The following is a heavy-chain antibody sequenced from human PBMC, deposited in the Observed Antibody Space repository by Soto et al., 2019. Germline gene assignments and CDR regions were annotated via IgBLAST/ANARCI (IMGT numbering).Heavy chain of an antibody. CDR3: ASDLPALNWFDP. V-gene: IGHV3-48*02. J-gene: IGHJ5*02. CDR1: GFRVSGNY. Sequence: GGSLRLSCAASGFRVSGNYMSWVRQAPGKGLEWVSYISSSSSTIYYADSVKGRFTISRDNAKNSLYLQMNSLRDEDTAVYYCASDLPALNWFDPWAQGTLVTVSS. CDR2: ISSSSSTI.